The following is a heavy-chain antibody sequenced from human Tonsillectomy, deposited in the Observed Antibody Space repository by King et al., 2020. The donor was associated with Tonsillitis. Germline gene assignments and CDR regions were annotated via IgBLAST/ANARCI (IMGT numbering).Heavy chain of an antibody. CDR2: IIPIFGTA. J-gene: IGHJ6*01. D-gene: IGHD4-23*01. CDR1: GGIFRSYA. V-gene: IGHV1-69*12. Sequence: QLVQSGAEVKKPGSSVKVSCKASGGIFRSYAISWVRQAPGQGLEWMGGIIPIFGTADYAQKFQGRVTVTADESTSTAYMELSSLRSEDTAVYYCASPESHEHDDNSPIYYYGMDVWGXXXTVTVSS. CDR3: ASPESHEHDDNSPIYYYGMDV.